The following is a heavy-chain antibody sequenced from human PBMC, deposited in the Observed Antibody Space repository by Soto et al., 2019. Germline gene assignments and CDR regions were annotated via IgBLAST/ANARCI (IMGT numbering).Heavy chain of an antibody. D-gene: IGHD1-7*01. J-gene: IGHJ5*02. Sequence: SETLSLTFTVSGGSISSGGYYWSWIRQHPGKGLEWIGYIYYSGSTYYNPSLKSRVTISVDTSKNQFSLKLSSVTAADTAVYYCVSRVSSGRRTTSVGWFDPWGQGTLVTVSS. V-gene: IGHV4-31*03. CDR3: VSRVSSGRRTTSVGWFDP. CDR2: IYYSGST. CDR1: GGSISSGGYY.